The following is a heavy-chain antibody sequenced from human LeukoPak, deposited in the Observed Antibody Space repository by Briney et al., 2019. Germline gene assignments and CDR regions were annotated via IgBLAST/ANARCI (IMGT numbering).Heavy chain of an antibody. CDR2: ISASNVNT. D-gene: IGHD2-15*01. CDR1: GYTFSSDV. CDR3: ARVPTQEKGYCSAGSCYRGFDY. V-gene: IGHV1-18*01. Sequence: ASVKVSCKASGYTFSSDVISWVRQAPGQGLEWMGWISASNVNTNYAQKLQGRVTMTTDTSTSTAYMELRSLISDDTAVYYCARVPTQEKGYCSAGSCYRGFDYWAREPWSPSPQ. J-gene: IGHJ4*02.